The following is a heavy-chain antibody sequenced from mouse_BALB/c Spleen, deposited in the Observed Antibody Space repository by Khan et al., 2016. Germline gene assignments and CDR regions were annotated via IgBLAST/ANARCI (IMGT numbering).Heavy chain of an antibody. D-gene: IGHD1-1*01. CDR3: ARSYYGYFAMDY. CDR1: GYTFTDYY. V-gene: IGHV1-77*01. Sequence: QVQLQQSGTELPRPGASVKLSCKASGYTFTDYYLHWVKQRTGQGLEWIGEIFPGSGSTYYNEKFKGKASLTADTSSSTAYMQLSSLTSEASAVYFCARSYYGYFAMDYWGHGASVTVSS. CDR2: IFPGSGST. J-gene: IGHJ4*01.